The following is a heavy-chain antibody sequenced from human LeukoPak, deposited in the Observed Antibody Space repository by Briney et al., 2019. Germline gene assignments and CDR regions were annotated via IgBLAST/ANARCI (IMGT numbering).Heavy chain of an antibody. Sequence: GGSLRLSCSASGFTFSNYAMHWVRPAPGKGLQYVSSIATNGRSTYYADSVKGRFTISRDNSKNTLYLQMSSLRDEDTALYYCVRSSGGMDVWGQGTTVTVSS. CDR1: GFTFSNYA. CDR2: IATNGRST. J-gene: IGHJ6*02. V-gene: IGHV3-64D*06. CDR3: VRSSGGMDV. D-gene: IGHD3-10*01.